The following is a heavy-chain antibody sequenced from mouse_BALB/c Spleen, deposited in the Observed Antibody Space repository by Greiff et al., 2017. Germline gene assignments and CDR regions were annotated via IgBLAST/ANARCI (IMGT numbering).Heavy chain of an antibody. J-gene: IGHJ3*01. CDR2: ISSGGSYT. D-gene: IGHD1-1*01. CDR3: ATITTVVD. Sequence: EVKVMESGGGLVKPGGSLKLSCAASGFTFSSYAMSWVRQSPEKRLEWVAEISSGGSYTYYPDTVTGRFTISRDNAKNTLYLGMSSLRSEDTAMYYCATITTVVDRGQGTLVTVSA. V-gene: IGHV5-9-4*01. CDR1: GFTFSSYA.